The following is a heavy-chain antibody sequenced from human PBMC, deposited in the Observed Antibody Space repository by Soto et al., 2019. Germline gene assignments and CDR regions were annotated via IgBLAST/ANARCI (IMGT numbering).Heavy chain of an antibody. V-gene: IGHV3-33*01. CDR2: IWFDGSNK. CDR1: GFTFIDYG. CDR3: ARDPSHGSGSYLDY. D-gene: IGHD3-10*01. J-gene: IGHJ4*02. Sequence: GSLRLSCAASGFTFIDYGIRCCRQSPGKGLEWVAVIWFDGSNKYYADSVKGRFTLSRDNSKNTLYLQMNGLRAEDTGVFYCARDPSHGSGSYLDYWGQGTLVTVS.